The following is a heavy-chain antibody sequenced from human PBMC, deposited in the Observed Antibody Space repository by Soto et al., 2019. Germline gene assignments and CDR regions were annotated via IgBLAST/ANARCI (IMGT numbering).Heavy chain of an antibody. CDR2: IKYDGTEK. V-gene: IGHV3-7*05. D-gene: IGHD3-10*01. CDR1: GFIFTNYW. J-gene: IGHJ4*02. Sequence: EVQVVDSGGGLVQPGGSLRLSCAASGFIFTNYWMTWVRQAPGKGLEWVAIIKYDGTEKYYVDPVKGRFTISRDNTKNSVYLQMNSLRAEDTAVYYCARVRYYDRNFDYWGQGTLVTVSS. CDR3: ARVRYYDRNFDY.